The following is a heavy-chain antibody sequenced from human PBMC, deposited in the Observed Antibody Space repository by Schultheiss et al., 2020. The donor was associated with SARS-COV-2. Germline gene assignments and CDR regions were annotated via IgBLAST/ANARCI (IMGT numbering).Heavy chain of an antibody. D-gene: IGHD6-19*01. Sequence: GGSLRLSCAASGFTFSSYAMHWVRQAPGKGLEWVAVIWYDGSNKYYADSVKGRFTISRDNSKNTLYLQMNSLRAEDTAVYYCARAYKVDALTDIAVAGTAAGWFDPWGQGTLVTGSS. CDR1: GFTFSSYA. J-gene: IGHJ5*02. V-gene: IGHV3-33*08. CDR3: ARAYKVDALTDIAVAGTAAGWFDP. CDR2: IWYDGSNK.